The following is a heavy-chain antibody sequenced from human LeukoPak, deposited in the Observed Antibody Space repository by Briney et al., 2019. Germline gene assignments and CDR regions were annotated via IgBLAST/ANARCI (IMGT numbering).Heavy chain of an antibody. CDR1: GFTFSDYA. CDR3: ARATSSAWYYFDY. V-gene: IGHV3-43D*03. Sequence: GGSLRLSCAASGFTFSDYAMHWVRQGPGKGLEWVSLISWDGDSTYYADSVKGRFTISRDNSKNSLYLQMNSLRAEDTALYYCARATSSAWYYFDYWGQGTLVTVSS. D-gene: IGHD6-19*01. CDR2: ISWDGDST. J-gene: IGHJ4*02.